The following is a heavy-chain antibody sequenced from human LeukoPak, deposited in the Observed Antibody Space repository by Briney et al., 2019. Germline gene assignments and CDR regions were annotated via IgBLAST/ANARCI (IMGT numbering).Heavy chain of an antibody. D-gene: IGHD2-15*01. CDR3: ARGRYRYCSGGSCYSYYYYYMDV. V-gene: IGHV3-21*01. J-gene: IGHJ6*03. CDR2: ISSSSSYI. CDR1: GFTFSSYS. Sequence: GGSLRLSCAASGFTFSSYSMNWVRQAPGKGLEWVSSISSSSSYIYYADSVKGRFTISRDNAKNSLYLQMNSLRAEDTAVYYCARGRYRYCSGGSCYSYYYYYMDVWGKGTTVTVSS.